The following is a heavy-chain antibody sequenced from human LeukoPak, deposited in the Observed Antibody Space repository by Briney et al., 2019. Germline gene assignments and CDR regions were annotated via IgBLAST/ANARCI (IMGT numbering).Heavy chain of an antibody. Sequence: ASVKVSCKASGYTFTSYYMHWVRQAPGQGLEWMGIINPSGGGTSYAQKFQGRVTMTRDMSTSTVYMELSSLRSEDTAVYYCARGGLGTYFDYWGQGTLVTVSS. CDR3: ARGGLGTYFDY. CDR2: INPSGGGT. D-gene: IGHD1/OR15-1a*01. J-gene: IGHJ4*02. V-gene: IGHV1-46*01. CDR1: GYTFTSYY.